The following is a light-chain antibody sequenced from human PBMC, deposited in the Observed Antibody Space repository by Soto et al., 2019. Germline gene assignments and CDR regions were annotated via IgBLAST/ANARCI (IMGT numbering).Light chain of an antibody. Sequence: EIVMTQSPATLSVSPGERATLSCRASQSVSSKLAWYQQRRGQAPRLLIYDASTRATGIPARFSGSGSGTEFHLTISGLQSADFAVYYCQQYNNWPPVYTFGQGTKVEI. J-gene: IGKJ2*01. V-gene: IGKV3D-15*01. CDR2: DAS. CDR3: QQYNNWPPVYT. CDR1: QSVSSK.